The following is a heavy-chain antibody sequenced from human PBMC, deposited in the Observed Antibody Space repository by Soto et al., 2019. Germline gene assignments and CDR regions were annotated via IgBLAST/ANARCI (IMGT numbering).Heavy chain of an antibody. J-gene: IGHJ4*02. V-gene: IGHV4-39*01. CDR1: GGSITSSHYY. D-gene: IGHD7-27*01. CDR2: IYYSGTT. Sequence: QLQLQESGPRLVKPSETLSLTCTVSGGSITSSHYYWGWIRQPPGKGLEWIGTIYYSGTTSYHPSLKSRVTISAETSKNQFSLRLSSVTAADTAVYYCARHGPTWVAQVLYFDYWGQGALVTVSS. CDR3: ARHGPTWVAQVLYFDY.